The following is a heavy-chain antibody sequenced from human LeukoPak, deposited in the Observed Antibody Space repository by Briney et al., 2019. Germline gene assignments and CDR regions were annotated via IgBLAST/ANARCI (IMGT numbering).Heavy chain of an antibody. Sequence: GGSLRLSCAASGFTVSGNYMSWVRQAPGEGLEWVSVIYSDDRTHYADSVKGRFTISRDNYKNTLYLQMNSLRAEDTAVYYCTRDEDYYDSSGPDVWGKGTTVSVSS. CDR1: GFTVSGNY. J-gene: IGHJ6*04. CDR2: IYSDDRT. D-gene: IGHD3-22*01. CDR3: TRDEDYYDSSGPDV. V-gene: IGHV3-53*01.